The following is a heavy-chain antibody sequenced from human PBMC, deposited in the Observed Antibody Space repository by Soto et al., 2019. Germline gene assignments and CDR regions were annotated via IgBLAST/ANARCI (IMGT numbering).Heavy chain of an antibody. D-gene: IGHD3-9*01. V-gene: IGHV3-7*04. J-gene: IGHJ4*02. CDR1: GFSFITYW. CDR2: IKEDGSEK. Sequence: EVQLVESGGGLVQSGGSLRPSCEASGFSFITYWMNWVRQPPGNGLEWLASIKEDGSEKQYVDSVKGRFTISRDNAKNSLYLQMNSLSEEDTAVYYCVRAISGSFALWGQGTLVIVSS. CDR3: VRAISGSFAL.